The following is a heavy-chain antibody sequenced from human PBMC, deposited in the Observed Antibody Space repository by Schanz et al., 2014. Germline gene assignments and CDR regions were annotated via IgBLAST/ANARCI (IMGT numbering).Heavy chain of an antibody. D-gene: IGHD3-10*01. J-gene: IGHJ3*02. CDR3: AKGRFGELSAFDI. CDR1: EFTFSTYA. Sequence: DVHLLESGGGLVQPGGSLRLSCAASEFTFSTYAMAWVRQAPGKGLEWVSYVSRSTPDIYYADSVKGRFTISRDNAKNSLYLEMNSLRAEDTAVYYCAKGRFGELSAFDIWGQGTMVTVSS. V-gene: IGHV3-48*01. CDR2: VSRSTPDI.